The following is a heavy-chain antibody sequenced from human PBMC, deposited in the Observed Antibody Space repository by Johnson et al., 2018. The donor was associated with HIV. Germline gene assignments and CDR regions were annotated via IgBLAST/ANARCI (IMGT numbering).Heavy chain of an antibody. CDR1: GFTFSSYW. CDR2: ISSGSHSI. CDR3: VRDVGPLDI. J-gene: IGHJ3*02. V-gene: IGHV3-48*04. Sequence: EVQLVESGGGLVQPGGSLRLSCAASGFTFSSYWMHWVRHAPGKGLVWVSFISSGSHSIYYADSVKGRFTVSRDNARNSLYLQMNSLRVEDTAVYYCVRDVGPLDIWGQGTLVTVS.